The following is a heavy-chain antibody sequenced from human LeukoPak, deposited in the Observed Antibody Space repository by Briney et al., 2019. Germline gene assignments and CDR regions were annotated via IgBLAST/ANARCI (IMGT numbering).Heavy chain of an antibody. Sequence: SQTLSLTCAISGDSVSSNSAAWNWIRQSPSRGLEWLGRTYYRSKWYNDYAVSVKSRIAINPDTSKNQFSLRLNSVTPEDTAVYYCARDVAAGAGTPFDYWGQGTLVTVSS. J-gene: IGHJ4*02. D-gene: IGHD6-19*01. CDR1: GDSVSSNSAA. CDR2: TYYRSKWYN. V-gene: IGHV6-1*01. CDR3: ARDVAAGAGTPFDY.